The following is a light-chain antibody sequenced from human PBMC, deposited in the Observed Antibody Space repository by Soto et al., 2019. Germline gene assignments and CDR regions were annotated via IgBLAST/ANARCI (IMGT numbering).Light chain of an antibody. CDR3: QQYSSYST. V-gene: IGKV1-5*01. Sequence: DIQMTQSPSSLSASVGDRVTITCRASQSISNWLAWYQQKPGKAPKLLIYDASTLESGVPSRFSGGGSGTDFTLTISSLQPDDCATYYCQQYSSYSTFGQGTKVEMK. CDR1: QSISNW. J-gene: IGKJ1*01. CDR2: DAS.